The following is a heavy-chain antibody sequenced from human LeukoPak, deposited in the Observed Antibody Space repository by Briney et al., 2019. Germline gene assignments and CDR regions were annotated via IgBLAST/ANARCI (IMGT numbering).Heavy chain of an antibody. CDR3: AKRGVVIRVILVGFHKEAYYFDS. J-gene: IGHJ4*02. V-gene: IGHV3-23*01. Sequence: PGGSLRLSCAASGFTFSSFDMHWVRQPTGQGLEWVSGISGSGGNTYYADSVKGRFTISRDNSKNTLYLQMNSLRAEDTAVYFCAKRGVVIRVILVGFHKEAYYFDSWGQGALVTVSS. CDR2: ISGSGGNT. D-gene: IGHD3-22*01. CDR1: GFTFSSFD.